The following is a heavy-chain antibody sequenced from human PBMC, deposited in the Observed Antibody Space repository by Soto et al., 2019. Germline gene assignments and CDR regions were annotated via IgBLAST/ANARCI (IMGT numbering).Heavy chain of an antibody. V-gene: IGHV3-74*01. D-gene: IGHD3-3*01. Sequence: QRYSCAASEGRSVNDGMHRVIKRPGEGRVWVARTNSDGNTTSYADSVKGRFTISRDNAKNTLYLQMNSLRAEDTAVYYCVRDTQVLRYLGGVSPYYYGIDVWGQGTTLT. CDR2: TNSDGNTT. J-gene: IGHJ6*02. CDR1: EGRSVNDG. CDR3: VRDTQVLRYLGGVSPYYYGIDV.